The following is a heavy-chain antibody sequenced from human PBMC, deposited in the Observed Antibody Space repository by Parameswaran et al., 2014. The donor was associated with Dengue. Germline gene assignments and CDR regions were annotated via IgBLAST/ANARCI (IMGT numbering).Heavy chain of an antibody. V-gene: IGHV3-15*01. CDR2: IKSRTDGGTT. J-gene: IGHJ3*01. Sequence: VRQMPGKGLEWVGRIKSRTDGGTTDYAAPVKGRFTISRDDSKNTLYLQMNSLKTEDTAVYYCTTRFLEWLSYDAFDVWGQGTMVTVSS. CDR3: TTRFLEWLSYDAFDV. D-gene: IGHD3-3*01.